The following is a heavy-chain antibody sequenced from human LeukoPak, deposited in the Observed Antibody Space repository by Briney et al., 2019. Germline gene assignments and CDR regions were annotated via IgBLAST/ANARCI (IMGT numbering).Heavy chain of an antibody. CDR1: GFTFSSYA. J-gene: IGHJ3*02. CDR3: AQGSGGGVTMIVVVIAHHDAFDI. Sequence: GGSLRLSCAASGFTFSSYAMSWVRQAPGKGLEWVSAISGSGGSTYYADSVKGRFTISRDNSKNTLYLQMNRLRAQDTALYYCAQGSGGGVTMIVVVIAHHDAFDIWGQGTMVTVSS. D-gene: IGHD3-22*01. CDR2: ISGSGGST. V-gene: IGHV3-23*01.